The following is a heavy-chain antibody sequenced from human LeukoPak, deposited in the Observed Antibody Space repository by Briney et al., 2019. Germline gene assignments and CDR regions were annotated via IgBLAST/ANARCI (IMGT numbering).Heavy chain of an antibody. CDR1: GFTFNSYG. CDR2: ISGSGGST. Sequence: GGSLRLSCAASGFTFNSYGMTWVRQAPGKGLEWVSSISGSGGSTYYADSVKGRFTISRDNSENTVYLQMNSLRAEDTAVYYCAKGMSWFDPWGQGTLVTVSS. J-gene: IGHJ5*02. CDR3: AKGMSWFDP. V-gene: IGHV3-23*01.